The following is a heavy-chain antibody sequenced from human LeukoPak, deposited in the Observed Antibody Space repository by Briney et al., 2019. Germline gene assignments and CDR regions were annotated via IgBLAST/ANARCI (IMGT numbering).Heavy chain of an antibody. CDR3: ASGSSSGLLGWFDP. D-gene: IGHD6-13*01. J-gene: IGHJ5*02. CDR2: IYYSVST. V-gene: IGHV4-39*01. Sequence: SETLSLTCTVSGGSITSSNYYWGWIRQPPGKGLEWIGSIYYSVSTYYNPSLKSRVTIYVDTSKNQFSLKLNSVTAAGTAMYYCASGSSSGLLGWFDPWGQGTLVTVSS. CDR1: GGSITSSNYY.